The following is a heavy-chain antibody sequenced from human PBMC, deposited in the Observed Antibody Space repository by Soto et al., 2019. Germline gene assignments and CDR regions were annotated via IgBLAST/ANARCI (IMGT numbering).Heavy chain of an antibody. Sequence: PGGSLILSCAASGFTFDDYAMHWVRQAPGKGLEWVSGISWNSGSIGYADSVKGRFTISRDNAKNSLYLQMNSLRAEDTAVYYCSKWGVSGSCSDYWGQGTLVTVSS. V-gene: IGHV3-9*01. CDR3: SKWGVSGSCSDY. CDR2: ISWNSGSI. CDR1: GFTFDDYA. D-gene: IGHD6-19*01. J-gene: IGHJ4*02.